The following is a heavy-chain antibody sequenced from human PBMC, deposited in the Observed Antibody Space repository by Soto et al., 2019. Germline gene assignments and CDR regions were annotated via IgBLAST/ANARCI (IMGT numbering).Heavy chain of an antibody. CDR1: GYSFTSYW. J-gene: IGHJ5*02. Sequence: GESLKISCKGSGYSFTSYWIGWVRQMPGKSLEWMGIIYPGDSDTRYSPSFQGQVTISADKSINTAYLQWSSLKSSDTAMYYCARRSRYCSSTSCPSNWFDPWRQGTLVTVSS. CDR3: ARRSRYCSSTSCPSNWFDP. V-gene: IGHV5-51*01. D-gene: IGHD2-2*01. CDR2: IYPGDSDT.